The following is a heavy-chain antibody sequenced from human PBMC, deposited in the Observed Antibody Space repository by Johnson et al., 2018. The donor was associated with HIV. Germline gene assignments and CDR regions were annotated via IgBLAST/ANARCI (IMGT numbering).Heavy chain of an antibody. CDR2: ISGSGRST. Sequence: VQLVESGGGVVQPGRSLRLSCAASGFTFSSYAMHWVRLAPGRGLEWVSSISGSGRSTYYADSVKGRFTISRDNSKNTLYLQMNSLTAGDTAVYYCARTRSGSFPHSDPFDTWGQGTMVTVSS. J-gene: IGHJ3*02. CDR1: GFTFSSYA. CDR3: ARTRSGSFPHSDPFDT. D-gene: IGHD1-26*01. V-gene: IGHV3-23*04.